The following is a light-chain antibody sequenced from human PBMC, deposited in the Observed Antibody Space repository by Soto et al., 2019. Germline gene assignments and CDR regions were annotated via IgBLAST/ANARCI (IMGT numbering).Light chain of an antibody. Sequence: DIQMPQSPSSLSASVGDRVGVTCRASQTISTYLNWYQQKPGKAPRLLIYDASSLLSGVPSRFSGSGSGTDFTPTIASLQPEDFSTYYCQQSDSTPYTFGQGTKVDIK. CDR1: QTISTY. J-gene: IGKJ2*01. V-gene: IGKV1-39*01. CDR2: DAS. CDR3: QQSDSTPYT.